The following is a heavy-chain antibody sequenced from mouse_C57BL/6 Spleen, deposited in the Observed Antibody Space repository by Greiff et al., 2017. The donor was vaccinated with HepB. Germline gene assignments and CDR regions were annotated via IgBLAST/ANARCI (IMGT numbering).Heavy chain of an antibody. V-gene: IGHV1-50*01. D-gene: IGHD2-1*01. CDR3: AGSYGNYSFDY. CDR1: GYTFTSYW. CDR2: IDPSDSYT. J-gene: IGHJ2*01. Sequence: QVQLQQPGAELVQPGASVKLSCKASGYTFTSYWMQWVKQRPGQGLEWIGEIDPSDSYTNYNQKFKGKATLTVDTSSSTAYMQLSGLTSEDSAVYYCAGSYGNYSFDYWGQGTTLTVSS.